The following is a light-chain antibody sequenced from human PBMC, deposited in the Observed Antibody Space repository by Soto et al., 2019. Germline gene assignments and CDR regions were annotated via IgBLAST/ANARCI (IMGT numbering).Light chain of an antibody. J-gene: IGKJ5*01. CDR1: QGVSNNY. Sequence: EIVLTQSPGTLSLSPGERATLSCRAVQGVSNNYLAWYQQKPGQAPRLLIYGASNRATGIPDRFSGSGSGTDFTLTISRLEPEDFAVYYCQQYNKWPLITFGQGTRLEIK. CDR2: GAS. V-gene: IGKV3-20*01. CDR3: QQYNKWPLIT.